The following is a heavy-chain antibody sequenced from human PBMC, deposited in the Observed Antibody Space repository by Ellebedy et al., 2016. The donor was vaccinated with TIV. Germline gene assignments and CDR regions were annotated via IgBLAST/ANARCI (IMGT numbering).Heavy chain of an antibody. CDR2: IGTTTGSI. Sequence: GESLKISCTASGFTFSSFSMNWVRQAPGKGLEWLSYIGTTTGSISYADSAKGRFTISRDNAKNSLHLQMNSLRDEDTAVYYCARDVFFGLFDWGHGTLVTFSS. CDR1: GFTFSSFS. D-gene: IGHD3/OR15-3a*01. J-gene: IGHJ4*01. V-gene: IGHV3-48*02. CDR3: ARDVFFGLFD.